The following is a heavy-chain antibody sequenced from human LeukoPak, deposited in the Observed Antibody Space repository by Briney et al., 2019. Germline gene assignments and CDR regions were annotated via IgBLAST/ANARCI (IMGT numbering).Heavy chain of an antibody. CDR3: AKGVPRYEGGAWIDAFDI. V-gene: IGHV3-23*01. CDR2: ISGSGGST. D-gene: IGHD2-21*01. Sequence: PGGSLRLSCAASGFTFTTYAMSWVRQAPGKGLEWVSSISGSGGSTYYADSVKGRFTISRDNSMNTLSLQMNNLRADDTALYYCAKGVPRYEGGAWIDAFDIWGQGTMVTVSS. J-gene: IGHJ3*02. CDR1: GFTFTTYA.